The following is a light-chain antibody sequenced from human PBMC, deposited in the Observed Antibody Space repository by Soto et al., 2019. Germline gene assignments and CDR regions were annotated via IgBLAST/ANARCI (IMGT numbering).Light chain of an antibody. CDR3: QQYNTYST. CDR1: QSISRW. V-gene: IGKV1-5*01. CDR2: DAS. J-gene: IGKJ5*01. Sequence: DIQITQSPSTLSASVGERGTITCRASQSISRWLAWYQQKPGKAPKALIYDASTLRSGVPSRFSGGGSGTEFTLTISSLQPDDFATYYCQQYNTYSTFGQGTRLEIK.